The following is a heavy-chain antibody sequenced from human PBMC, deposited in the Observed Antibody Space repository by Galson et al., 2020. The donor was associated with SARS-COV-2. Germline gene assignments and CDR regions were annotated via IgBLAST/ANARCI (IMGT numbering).Heavy chain of an antibody. CDR2: ISWNSGSI. V-gene: IGHV3-9*01. Sequence: GGSLRLSCAASGFTFDDYAMHWVRQAPGKGLEWVSGISWNSGSIGYADSVKGRFTISRDNAKNSLYLQMNSLRAEDTALYYCAKVVADTPNDYWGQGTLVTVSS. CDR3: AKVVADTPNDY. CDR1: GFTFDDYA. J-gene: IGHJ4*02. D-gene: IGHD6-19*01.